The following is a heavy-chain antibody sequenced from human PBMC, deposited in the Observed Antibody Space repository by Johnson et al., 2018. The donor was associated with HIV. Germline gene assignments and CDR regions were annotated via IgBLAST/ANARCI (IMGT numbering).Heavy chain of an antibody. V-gene: IGHV3-30*02. J-gene: IGHJ3*02. CDR1: GFTFSSYG. D-gene: IGHD1-26*01. CDR2: IRYDGNNK. Sequence: QVQLVESGGGVVQPGGSLRLSCAASGFTFSSYGMHWVRQAPGKGLEWVAFIRYDGNNKYYTDSVKGRFTISRDNSKNTLYLQMNSLRAEDTAVYYCARVEWELDAFDIWGQGTMVTVSS. CDR3: ARVEWELDAFDI.